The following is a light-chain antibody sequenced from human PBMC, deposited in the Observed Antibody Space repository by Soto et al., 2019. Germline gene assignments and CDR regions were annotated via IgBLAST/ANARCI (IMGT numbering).Light chain of an antibody. J-gene: IGKJ5*01. Sequence: EIVLTQSPGTLSLSPGERATLSCRASQSVSSSYLAWYQQKPGQAPRLLIYGASSRATGIPDRFSGSGSGKDFTLNISRLEPEDFAVYYCQQYGSTLGTFGQGTRLEIK. CDR3: QQYGSTLGT. CDR2: GAS. CDR1: QSVSSSY. V-gene: IGKV3-20*01.